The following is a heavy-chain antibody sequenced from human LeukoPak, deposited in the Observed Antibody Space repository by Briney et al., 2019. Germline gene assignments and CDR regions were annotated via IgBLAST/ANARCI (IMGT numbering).Heavy chain of an antibody. CDR2: IYHSGST. J-gene: IGHJ4*02. Sequence: SETLSLTCTVSGYSISSGYYWGWIRQPPVKGLEWIGSIYHSGSTYYNPSLKSRVTISVDTSKNQFSLKLSSVTAADTAVYYCARYGSGSYYNPGYWGQGTLVTVSS. D-gene: IGHD3-10*01. CDR3: ARYGSGSYYNPGY. V-gene: IGHV4-38-2*02. CDR1: GYSISSGYY.